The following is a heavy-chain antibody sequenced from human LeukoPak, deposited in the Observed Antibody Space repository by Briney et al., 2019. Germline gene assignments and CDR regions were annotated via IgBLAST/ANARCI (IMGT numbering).Heavy chain of an antibody. CDR1: GFSLSTNGVG. CDR3: THKVNSYFDY. V-gene: IGHV2-5*02. D-gene: IGHD1-7*01. CDR2: IYWDDDK. J-gene: IGHJ4*02. Sequence: SGPTLVQPTQTLTLTCSFSGFSLSTNGVGVGWIRQPPGQALEWLALIYWDDDKRYRLSLKSRLTITKDTSKNQVVLTMTNMDPVDTGTYYCTHKVNSYFDYWGQGALVTVSS.